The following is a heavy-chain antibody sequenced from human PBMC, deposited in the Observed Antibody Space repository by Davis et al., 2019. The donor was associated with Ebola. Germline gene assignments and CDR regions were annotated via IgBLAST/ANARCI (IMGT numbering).Heavy chain of an antibody. Sequence: SETLSLTCTVSGGSISRYYWSWIRQRPGKGLEWIGYIYYSGSTNYNPSLKSRVTISVDTSKNQFSLKLSSVTAADTAVYYCARGRYSSSWYCDYWGQGTLVTVSS. V-gene: IGHV4-59*01. CDR3: ARGRYSSSWYCDY. J-gene: IGHJ4*02. CDR1: GGSISRYY. CDR2: IYYSGST. D-gene: IGHD6-13*01.